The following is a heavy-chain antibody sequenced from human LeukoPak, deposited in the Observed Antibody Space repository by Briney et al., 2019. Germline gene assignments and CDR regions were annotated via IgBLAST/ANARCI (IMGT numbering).Heavy chain of an antibody. D-gene: IGHD4-17*01. CDR3: ARFGYGDYVRWYYYMDV. CDR1: GGSISGYY. CDR2: INHSGST. Sequence: PSETLSLTCAVSGGSISGYYWSWIRQPPGKGLEWIGEINHSGSTNYNPSLKSRVTISVDTSKNQFSLKLSSVTAADTAVYYCARFGYGDYVRWYYYMDVWGKGTTVTVSS. J-gene: IGHJ6*03. V-gene: IGHV4-34*01.